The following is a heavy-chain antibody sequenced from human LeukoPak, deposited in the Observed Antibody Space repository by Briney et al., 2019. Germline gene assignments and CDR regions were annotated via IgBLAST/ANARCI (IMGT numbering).Heavy chain of an antibody. V-gene: IGHV3-7*01. CDR1: GFTFSSYW. J-gene: IGHJ6*03. Sequence: GGSLRLSCAASGFTFSSYWMSWVRQAPGKGLEWVANIKQDGSEKYYVDSVKGRFTISRDNAKNTLYLQMNSLRAEDTAVYYCAKAGAQQLVLAPYYYYYYMDVWGKGTTVTISS. CDR3: AKAGAQQLVLAPYYYYYYMDV. D-gene: IGHD6-13*01. CDR2: IKQDGSEK.